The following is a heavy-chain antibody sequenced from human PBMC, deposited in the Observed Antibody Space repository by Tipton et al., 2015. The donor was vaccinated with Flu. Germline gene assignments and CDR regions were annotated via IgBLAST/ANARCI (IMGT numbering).Heavy chain of an antibody. J-gene: IGHJ3*02. D-gene: IGHD1-7*01. CDR1: GFTFSSYA. CDR2: ISGSGGST. Sequence: SLRLSCAASGFTFSSYAMSWVRQAPGKGLEWVSAISGSGGSTYYADSVKGRFTISRDNSKNTLYLQMNSLRAEDTAVYYCAKHARSNWNSRGLPEDIWGQGTIVTVSS. CDR3: AKHARSNWNSRGLPEDI. V-gene: IGHV3-23*01.